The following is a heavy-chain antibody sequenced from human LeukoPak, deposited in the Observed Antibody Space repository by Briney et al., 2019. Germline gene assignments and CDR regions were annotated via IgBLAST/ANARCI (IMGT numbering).Heavy chain of an antibody. Sequence: KAGGSLRLSCAASGFTFSSYSMNWVRQAPGKGLEWVSSISSSSSYIYYAGSVKGRFTISRDNAKNSLYLQMNSLRAEDTAVYYCARTRRYSRDAFDIWGQGTMVTVSS. CDR1: GFTFSSYS. D-gene: IGHD5-12*01. V-gene: IGHV3-21*01. CDR3: ARTRRYSRDAFDI. J-gene: IGHJ3*02. CDR2: ISSSSSYI.